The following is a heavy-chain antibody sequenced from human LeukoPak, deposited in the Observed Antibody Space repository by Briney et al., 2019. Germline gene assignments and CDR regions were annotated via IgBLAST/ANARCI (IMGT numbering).Heavy chain of an antibody. CDR1: GFTFSRYG. CDR3: AKSGGVTTTLGY. V-gene: IGHV3-30*18. CDR2: ISYDGSNK. Sequence: GGSLRLSCAASGFTFSRYGMHWVRQAPGKGLEWVAVISYDGSNKYYADSVKGRFTFSRDNSKNTLYLQMNSLRAEDTAVYYCAKSGGVTTTLGYWGQGTLVTVSS. J-gene: IGHJ4*02. D-gene: IGHD4-17*01.